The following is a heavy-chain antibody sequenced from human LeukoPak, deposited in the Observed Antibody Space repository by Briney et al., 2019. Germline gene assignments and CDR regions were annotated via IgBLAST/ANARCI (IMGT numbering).Heavy chain of an antibody. J-gene: IGHJ5*02. D-gene: IGHD3-10*01. Sequence: PSQTLSLTCTVSGGSISSGDYYWSWIRQPPGKGLEWIGYIYYSGSTYYNPSLKSRVTISVDTSKNQFSLKLSSVTAADTAVYYCAREGYYGSGSYYNWFDPWGQGTLVTVSS. CDR2: IYYSGST. CDR3: AREGYYGSGSYYNWFDP. V-gene: IGHV4-31*03. CDR1: GGSISSGDYY.